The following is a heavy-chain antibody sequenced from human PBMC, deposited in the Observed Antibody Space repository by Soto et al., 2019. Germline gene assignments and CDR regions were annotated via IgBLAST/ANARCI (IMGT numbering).Heavy chain of an antibody. D-gene: IGHD2-2*01. J-gene: IGHJ6*02. CDR1: GGTFSRYS. Sequence: QVQLVQSGAEVKKPGSSVKVSCKASGGTFSRYSITWVRQAPGHGLEWIGRIIPIFGIASYAQKFQGRVTITASEFTSTAYMELSSLRSDDTAVYYCAREARDRETGLVPAAIDGMDVWGQGTTVTVSS. CDR3: AREARDRETGLVPAAIDGMDV. CDR2: IIPIFGIA. V-gene: IGHV1-69*08.